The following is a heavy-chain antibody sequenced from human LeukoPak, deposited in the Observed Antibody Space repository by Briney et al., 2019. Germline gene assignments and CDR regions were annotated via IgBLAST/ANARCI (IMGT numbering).Heavy chain of an antibody. Sequence: PSETLSLTCAVYGGSFSGYYWSWIRQPPGKGLEWIGEINHSRSTNYNPSLKSRVTISVDTSKNQFSLKLSSVTAADTAVYYCASGYSSSYGYWGQGTLVTVSS. CDR2: INHSRST. J-gene: IGHJ4*02. D-gene: IGHD6-13*01. V-gene: IGHV4-34*01. CDR3: ASGYSSSYGY. CDR1: GGSFSGYY.